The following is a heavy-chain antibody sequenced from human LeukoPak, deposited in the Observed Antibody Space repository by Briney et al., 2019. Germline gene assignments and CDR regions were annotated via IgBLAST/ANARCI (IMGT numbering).Heavy chain of an antibody. CDR1: GFTFTTYA. D-gene: IGHD6-19*01. J-gene: IGHJ3*01. Sequence: PGGSLRLSCAASGFTFTTYAINWVRQAPGKGVEWVSGTSGGGDKAFYADSVNGRFTISRDNSENTVSLQMRSLRAEDTALYYCAKDLALAGTGGGFDVWGQGTRVAVSS. CDR2: TSGGGDKA. CDR3: AKDLALAGTGGGFDV. V-gene: IGHV3-23*01.